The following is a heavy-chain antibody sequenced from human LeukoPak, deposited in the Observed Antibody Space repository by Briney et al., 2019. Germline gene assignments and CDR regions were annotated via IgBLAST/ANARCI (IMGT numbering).Heavy chain of an antibody. CDR3: ARDGTSSSWYYYYYYMDV. CDR1: GFTFSSYG. D-gene: IGHD6-13*01. V-gene: IGHV3-23*01. CDR2: ISGSGGST. J-gene: IGHJ6*03. Sequence: GGTLRLSCAASGFTFSSYGMSWVRQAPGKGLEWVSAISGSGGSTYYADSVKGRFTISRDNSKNTLYLQMNSLRAEDTAVYYCARDGTSSSWYYYYYYMDVWGKGTTVTVSS.